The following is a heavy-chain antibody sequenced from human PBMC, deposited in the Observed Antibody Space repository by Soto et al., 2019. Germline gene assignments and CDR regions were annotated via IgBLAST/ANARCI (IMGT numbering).Heavy chain of an antibody. D-gene: IGHD2-8*01. CDR3: ARGDSTDCSNGVCSFFYNHDMDV. CDR1: GYSFTDYH. CDR2: INPKSGGT. J-gene: IGHJ6*02. Sequence: ASVKVSCRASGYSFTDYHIHWLRQAPGQGLEWLGRINPKSGGTSTAQKFQGWVTMTTETSISTASMELTRLTSDDTAIYYCARGDSTDCSNGVCSFFYNHDMDVWGQGTTVTVSS. V-gene: IGHV1-2*04.